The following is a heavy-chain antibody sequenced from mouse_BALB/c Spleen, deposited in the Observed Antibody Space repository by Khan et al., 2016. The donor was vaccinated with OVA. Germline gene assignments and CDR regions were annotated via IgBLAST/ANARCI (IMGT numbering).Heavy chain of an antibody. CDR3: ECKAIGATRGALDY. CDR2: IYPGSANT. V-gene: IGHV1-84*02. CDR1: GYTFTDYY. J-gene: IGHJ4*01. Sequence: LVESGPELVKPGASVKISCKASGYTFTDYYINWVKQKPGQGLEWIGWIYPGSANTKYNERFKDKATLTVDTSSSTAYMQLSSLTSEDTAVSFCECKAIGATRGALDYWGQGTSVTVSS. D-gene: IGHD1-1*01.